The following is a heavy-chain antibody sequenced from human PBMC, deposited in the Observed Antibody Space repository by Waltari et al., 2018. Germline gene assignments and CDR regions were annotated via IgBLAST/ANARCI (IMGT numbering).Heavy chain of an antibody. J-gene: IGHJ3*02. Sequence: QVQLVESGGGVVQPGRSLRLSCAASGFTFSSYAMPWVRQAPGKGLEWVAVISYDGSNKYYADSVKGRFTISRDNSKNTLYLQMNSLRAEDTAVYYCARGDMIVVVTPNPGAFDIWGQGTMVTVSS. CDR1: GFTFSSYA. CDR3: ARGDMIVVVTPNPGAFDI. CDR2: ISYDGSNK. V-gene: IGHV3-30-3*01. D-gene: IGHD3-22*01.